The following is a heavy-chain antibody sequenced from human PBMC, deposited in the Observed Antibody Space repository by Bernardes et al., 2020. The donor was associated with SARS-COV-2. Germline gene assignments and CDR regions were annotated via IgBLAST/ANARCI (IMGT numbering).Heavy chain of an antibody. J-gene: IGHJ1*01. CDR1: GFTFNTYT. V-gene: IGHV3-23*01. CDR2: ISGSGGRT. CDR3: AKAGSGGSCYTN. Sequence: GGSLRLSCGASGFTFNTYTMGWVRQAPGKGLEWVSDISGSGGRTFYADSVKGRFTISRDNSKNTLYLQMNSLRAEDTALYYCAKAGSGGSCYTNWGQGSL. D-gene: IGHD2-15*01.